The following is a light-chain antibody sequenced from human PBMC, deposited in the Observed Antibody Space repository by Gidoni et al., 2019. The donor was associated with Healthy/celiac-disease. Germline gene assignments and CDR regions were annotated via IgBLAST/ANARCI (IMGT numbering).Light chain of an antibody. CDR1: QSVSSN. V-gene: IGKV3-15*01. CDR3: QQYNNWPPGNT. CDR2: GAS. Sequence: EIVMTQSPATLSVSPGERATLSCRASQSVSSNLAWYQQKPVQAPRLLIYGASTRATGIPARFSCSGSGTEFTLTISSLQSEDFAVYYCQQYNNWPPGNTFGQGTKLEIK. J-gene: IGKJ2*01.